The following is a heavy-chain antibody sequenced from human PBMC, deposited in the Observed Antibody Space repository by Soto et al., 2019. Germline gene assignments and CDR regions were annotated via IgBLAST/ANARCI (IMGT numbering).Heavy chain of an antibody. D-gene: IGHD3-16*01. V-gene: IGHV4-59*08. CDR3: ARHGGPGKPIYFEY. CDR1: GDSISNYY. CDR2: IQYSGTT. Sequence: QVQLQESGPGLVKPSETLSLTCTVSGDSISNYYWSWIRQSPGKGLEWIAYIQYSGTTNYNPSLRSRVTISLATSKNQFSLQLCSVTAADTAVYYCARHGGPGKPIYFEYWGRGTLVTVSS. J-gene: IGHJ4*02.